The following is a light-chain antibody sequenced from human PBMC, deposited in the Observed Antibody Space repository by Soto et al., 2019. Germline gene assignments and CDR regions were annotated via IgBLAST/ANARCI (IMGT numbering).Light chain of an antibody. CDR1: SSDVGGYDF. V-gene: IGLV2-11*01. J-gene: IGLJ3*02. CDR3: CSYAGSYNLGV. Sequence: QLVLTQPASVSGSPGQSITISCTGTSSDVGGYDFVSWYQQHPGKAPKLTIYDVTKRPSWVPDRFSGAKSGNSASLTISGLRAEDEADYYCCSYAGSYNLGVFGGGTKLTVL. CDR2: DVT.